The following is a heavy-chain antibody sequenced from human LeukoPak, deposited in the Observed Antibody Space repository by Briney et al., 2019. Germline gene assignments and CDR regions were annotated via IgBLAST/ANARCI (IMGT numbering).Heavy chain of an antibody. CDR1: GYTLTELS. CDR3: ATRRSYVPGRDY. Sequence: ASVKVSCTVSGYTLTELSMHWVRQAPRKGHGRMGGFDPEDGETIYEQTFQGRVTMTEDTSTDIAYMELSSLRSEDTAVYYCATRRSYVPGRDYWGQGTLVTVSS. CDR2: FDPEDGET. D-gene: IGHD1-26*01. J-gene: IGHJ4*02. V-gene: IGHV1-24*01.